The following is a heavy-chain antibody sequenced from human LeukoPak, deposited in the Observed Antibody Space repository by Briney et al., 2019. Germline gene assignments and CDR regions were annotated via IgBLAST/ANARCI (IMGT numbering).Heavy chain of an antibody. D-gene: IGHD2-15*01. V-gene: IGHV3-48*03. CDR1: GFTFSSYE. CDR2: ISSSGSTI. Sequence: GGSLRLSCAASGFTFSSYEMDWVRQAPGKGLEWVSHISSSGSTIYYADSVKGRFTISRDNAKNSLYLQMNSLRAEDTAVYFCARDSLYCSGGSCFWSAFDIWGQGKMVTVSS. CDR3: ARDSLYCSGGSCFWSAFDI. J-gene: IGHJ3*02.